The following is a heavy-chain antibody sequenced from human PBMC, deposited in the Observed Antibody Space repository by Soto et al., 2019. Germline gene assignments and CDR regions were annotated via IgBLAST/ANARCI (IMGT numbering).Heavy chain of an antibody. CDR1: GFIFRSHG. Sequence: QVQLVESGGGVVQPGRSLRLSCAASGFIFRSHGMHWVRQAPGKGLEWVAVISFDGSAKYYIDSVKGRFTISRDNSKNTLYLQMNSLRAEDTAVYYCARDHRTLYSGYARRQDHGMDVWGQGTTVTVSS. J-gene: IGHJ6*02. D-gene: IGHD5-12*01. V-gene: IGHV3-30*03. CDR2: ISFDGSAK. CDR3: ARDHRTLYSGYARRQDHGMDV.